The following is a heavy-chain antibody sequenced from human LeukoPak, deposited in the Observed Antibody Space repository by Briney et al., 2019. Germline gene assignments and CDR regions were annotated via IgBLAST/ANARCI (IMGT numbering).Heavy chain of an antibody. D-gene: IGHD6-6*01. V-gene: IGHV4-59*01. CDR1: GGSISSYY. CDR3: ARGGAARLHFQN. CDR2: IYYSGGT. Sequence: PSETLSLTCAVSGGSISSYYWSWIRQPPGKGLEWIGYIYYSGGTNYNPSLKSRVTISVDTSKNQFSLNLNSVTAADTAVYYCARGGAARLHFQNWGQGTLVTVSS. J-gene: IGHJ1*01.